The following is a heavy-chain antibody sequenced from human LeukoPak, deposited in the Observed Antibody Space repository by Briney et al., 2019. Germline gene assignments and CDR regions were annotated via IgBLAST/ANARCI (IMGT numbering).Heavy chain of an antibody. CDR1: GFTVSSNY. V-gene: IGHV3-53*01. D-gene: IGHD2-15*01. CDR2: IYSGGST. J-gene: IGHJ6*02. Sequence: GGSLRLSCAASGFTVSSNYMSWVRQAPGKGLEWVSVIYSGGSTYYADSVKGRFTISRDNAKNSLYLQMNSLRAEDTAVYYCARDYCSGGSCYPGTQADRYYYHGMDVWGQGTTVTVSS. CDR3: ARDYCSGGSCYPGTQADRYYYHGMDV.